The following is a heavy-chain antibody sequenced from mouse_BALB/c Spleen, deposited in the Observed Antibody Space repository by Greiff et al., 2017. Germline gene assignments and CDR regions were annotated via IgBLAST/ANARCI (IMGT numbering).Heavy chain of an antibody. D-gene: IGHD2-3*01. Sequence: EVQVVESGGGLVQPGGSLRLSCATFGFTFTDYYMSWVRQPPGKALEWLGFIRNKANGYTTEYSASVKGRFTISRDNSQSILYLQMNTLRAEDSATYYCARNDGYPAWFAYWGQGTLVTVSA. V-gene: IGHV7-3*02. CDR3: ARNDGYPAWFAY. J-gene: IGHJ3*01. CDR1: GFTFTDYY. CDR2: IRNKANGYTT.